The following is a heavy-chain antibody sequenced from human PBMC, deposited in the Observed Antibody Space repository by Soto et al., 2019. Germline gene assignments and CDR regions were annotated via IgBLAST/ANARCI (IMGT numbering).Heavy chain of an antibody. Sequence: QVQLVESGGGVVQPGRSLRLSCAASGFTFSSYGMHWVRQAPGKGLEWVAVISSDGSDKYYADSVKGPFTISRDNSKNTLYVQLNRMRAEDTALYYCARDRLYGAGLIDVWGQGTTVTVSS. CDR1: GFTFSSYG. CDR3: ARDRLYGAGLIDV. J-gene: IGHJ6*02. D-gene: IGHD3-10*01. V-gene: IGHV3-30-3*01. CDR2: ISSDGSDK.